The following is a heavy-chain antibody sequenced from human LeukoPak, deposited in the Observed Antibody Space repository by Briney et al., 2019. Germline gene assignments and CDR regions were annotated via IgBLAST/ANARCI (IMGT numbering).Heavy chain of an antibody. J-gene: IGHJ6*02. CDR2: IKQDGSEK. Sequence: GGSLRLSCAASGFTFSSYWMSWVRQAPGKGLEWVANIKQDGSEKYYVDSVKGRFTISRDNAKNSLYLQTNSLRAEDTAVYYCARARGSGYYWDYYYYGMDVWGQGTTVTVSS. D-gene: IGHD3-22*01. CDR1: GFTFSSYW. CDR3: ARARGSGYYWDYYYYGMDV. V-gene: IGHV3-7*01.